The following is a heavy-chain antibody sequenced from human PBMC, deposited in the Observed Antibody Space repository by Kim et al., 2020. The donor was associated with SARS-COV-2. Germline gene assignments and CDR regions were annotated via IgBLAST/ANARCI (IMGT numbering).Heavy chain of an antibody. D-gene: IGHD3-10*01. J-gene: IGHJ4*02. CDR2: T. CDR3: GRGGVTAALDY. Sequence: TNYADSVRGRFTISRDNAKNMLYLQMNSLEVEDTAVYYCGRGGVTAALDYWGQGTLITVSS. V-gene: IGHV3-74*01.